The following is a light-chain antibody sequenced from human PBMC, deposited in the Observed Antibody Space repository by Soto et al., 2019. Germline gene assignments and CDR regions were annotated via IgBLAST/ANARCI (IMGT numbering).Light chain of an antibody. J-gene: IGKJ1*01. CDR2: GAS. CDR3: QQYGSSPQT. Sequence: EIVLTQSAGTRSLSPGERATLSCRASQSVSSSYLAWYQQKPGQAPRLLIYGASSRATGIPDRFSGSGSRTDFTLTISRLEPEDFAVYYCQQYGSSPQTFGQGTKVDIK. CDR1: QSVSSSY. V-gene: IGKV3-20*01.